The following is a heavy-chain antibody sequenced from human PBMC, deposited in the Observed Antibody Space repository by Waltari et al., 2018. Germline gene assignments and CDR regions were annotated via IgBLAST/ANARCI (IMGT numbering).Heavy chain of an antibody. D-gene: IGHD2-2*01. CDR3: ARWRFCRSTTCLYGMDV. Sequence: EVQLVESGGVLAQPGGSLRLSCAASGFPFSTYWMHWVRQAPGKGLVWVSRINSDGSSISDADSVKGRFTISRDNAKNTLYLQMNSLRAEDTAVYYCARWRFCRSTTCLYGMDVWGQGTTVTVSS. V-gene: IGHV3-74*01. J-gene: IGHJ6*02. CDR1: GFPFSTYW. CDR2: INSDGSSI.